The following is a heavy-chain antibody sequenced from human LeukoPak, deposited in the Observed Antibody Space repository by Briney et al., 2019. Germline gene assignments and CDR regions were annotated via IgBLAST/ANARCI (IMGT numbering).Heavy chain of an antibody. Sequence: GGSLRLSCAASGFTVSSHYMTWVRQAPGKGLEWVSLISSGSSTYYADPVKGRLTISRDNSKNTLYLQLNSLRADDTAVYYCARRRSKAYENWGQGTLVTVSS. CDR3: ARRRSKAYEN. D-gene: IGHD3-22*01. CDR1: GFTVSSHY. CDR2: ISSGSST. J-gene: IGHJ4*02. V-gene: IGHV3-53*01.